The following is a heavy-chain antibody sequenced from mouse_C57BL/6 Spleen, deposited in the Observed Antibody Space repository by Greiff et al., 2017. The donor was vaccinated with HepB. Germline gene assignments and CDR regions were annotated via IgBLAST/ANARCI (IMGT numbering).Heavy chain of an antibody. V-gene: IGHV1-18*01. J-gene: IGHJ4*01. CDR3: ARSDSLYYYGSSSYAMDY. CDR2: INPNNGGT. Sequence: VQLQQSGPELVKPGASVKIPCKASGYTFTDYNMDWVKQSHGKSLEWIGDINPNNGGTIYNQKFKGKATLTVDKSSSTAYMELRSLTSEDTAVYYCARSDSLYYYGSSSYAMDYWGQGTSVTFSS. D-gene: IGHD1-1*01. CDR1: GYTFTDYN.